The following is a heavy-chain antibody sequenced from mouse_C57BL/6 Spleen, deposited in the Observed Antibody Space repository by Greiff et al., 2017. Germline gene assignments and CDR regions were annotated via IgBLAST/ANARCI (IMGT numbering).Heavy chain of an antibody. V-gene: IGHV5-9*01. D-gene: IGHD2-10*02. CDR2: ISGGGGNT. Sequence: EVQLVESGGGLVKPGGSLKLSCAASGFTFSSYTMSWVRQTPEKRLAWVATISGGGGNTYYPDSVKGRFTISRDNAKNTLYLQMSSLRSEDTALYYCASRREYGNYKETYFDYWGQGTTLTVSS. CDR1: GFTFSSYT. CDR3: ASRREYGNYKETYFDY. J-gene: IGHJ2*01.